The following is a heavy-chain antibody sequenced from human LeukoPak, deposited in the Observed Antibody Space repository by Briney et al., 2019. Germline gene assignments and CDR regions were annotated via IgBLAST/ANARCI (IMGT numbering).Heavy chain of an antibody. CDR2: IIPILGIA. CDR1: GGTFSSYA. CDR3: ATPHSSSNFDWLPTEKYFQH. D-gene: IGHD3-9*01. V-gene: IGHV1-69*04. J-gene: IGHJ1*01. Sequence: SVKVSCKASGGTFSSYAISWVRQAPGQGLEWMGRIIPILGIANYAQKFQGRVTITADKSTSTAYMELSSLRSEDTAVYYCATPHSSSNFDWLPTEKYFQHWGQGTLVTVSS.